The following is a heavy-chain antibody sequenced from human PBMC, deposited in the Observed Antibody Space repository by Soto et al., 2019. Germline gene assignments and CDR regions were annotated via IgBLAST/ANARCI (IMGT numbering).Heavy chain of an antibody. V-gene: IGHV4-34*01. Sequence: QVQLQQWGAGLLKPSETLSLTCAVYGGSFSGYYWSWIRQPPGKGLEWIGEINHSGSTNYNPSLKSRVTISVDTSKNQFSLKLSSVTAADTAVYYCARVGLRYLDWPYWGQGTLVTVSS. CDR1: GGSFSGYY. CDR2: INHSGST. D-gene: IGHD3-9*01. CDR3: ARVGLRYLDWPY. J-gene: IGHJ4*02.